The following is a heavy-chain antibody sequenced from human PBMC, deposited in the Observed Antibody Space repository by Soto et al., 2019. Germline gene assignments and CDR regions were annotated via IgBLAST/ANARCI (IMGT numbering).Heavy chain of an antibody. CDR3: AGEEVGYCSGGSCYEPGYYYYYGMDV. CDR1: GGTFSSYA. J-gene: IGHJ6*02. D-gene: IGHD2-15*01. Sequence: QVQLVQSGAEVKKPGSSVKVSCKASGGTFSSYAISWVRQAPGQGLEWMGGIFPIFGTANYAQKIQGRVTIPADESTSTAYMELSSLRSEDTAVYYCAGEEVGYCSGGSCYEPGYYYYYGMDVWGQGTTVTVSS. CDR2: IFPIFGTA. V-gene: IGHV1-69*01.